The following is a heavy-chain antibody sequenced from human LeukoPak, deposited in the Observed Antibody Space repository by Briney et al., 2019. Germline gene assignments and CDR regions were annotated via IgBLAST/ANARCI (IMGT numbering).Heavy chain of an antibody. V-gene: IGHV4-59*01. Sequence: SETLSLTCTVSGGSISSYYWSWIRQPPGKGLEWIGYIYYSGSTNYNTSLKSRVTISVDISKNQYYLKLSSVTAADTAVYYCARTTEGGYTYNYFYYYYMDVWGKGTTVTISS. CDR2: IYYSGST. CDR3: ARTTEGGYTYNYFYYYYMDV. CDR1: GGSISSYY. D-gene: IGHD5-18*01. J-gene: IGHJ6*03.